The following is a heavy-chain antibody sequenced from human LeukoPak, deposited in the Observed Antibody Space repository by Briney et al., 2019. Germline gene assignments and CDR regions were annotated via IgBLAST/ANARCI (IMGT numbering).Heavy chain of an antibody. V-gene: IGHV4-34*01. Sequence: PSETLSLTCAVYGGSFSGYHWTWIRQSPGKGLEWIGDINPSGRTYYNPSLKSRLTISVDTSTNQFSLKLGSVTAADTAVYYCARGRHDITMIVVVMTSVSYYLDVWGKGTTVTVS. CDR2: INPSGRT. CDR3: ARGRHDITMIVVVMTSVSYYLDV. D-gene: IGHD3-22*01. CDR1: GGSFSGYH. J-gene: IGHJ6*03.